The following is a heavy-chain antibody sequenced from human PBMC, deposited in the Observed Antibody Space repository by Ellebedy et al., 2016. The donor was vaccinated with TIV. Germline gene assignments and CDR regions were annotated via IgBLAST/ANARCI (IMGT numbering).Heavy chain of an antibody. J-gene: IGHJ5*02. V-gene: IGHV3-7*01. D-gene: IGHD3-3*01. CDR2: IKYDGSEK. CDR3: ARWYDDSWTGYYT. Sequence: PGGSLRLSCTDSGFTVSSYWMQWVRQAPGKGLEWVANIKYDGSEKYYGDSVKGRFTISRDNAKKSLYLQMDSLRAEDTAVYYCARWYDDSWTGYYTWGQGTLVTVSS. CDR1: GFTVSSYW.